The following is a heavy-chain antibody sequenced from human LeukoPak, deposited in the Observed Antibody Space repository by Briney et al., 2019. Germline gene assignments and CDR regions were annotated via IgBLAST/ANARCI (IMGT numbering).Heavy chain of an antibody. J-gene: IGHJ5*02. CDR1: GFTFSRYD. CDR2: INTAGDT. V-gene: IGHV3-13*01. CDR3: TRGLAGGLDP. Sequence: GGSLRLSCAASGFTFSRYDMHWVRQATGKGLEWVSSINTAGDTYYSGSVKGRFTISRENAKNSFYLQMNSLRAGDTAVYFCTRGLAGGLDPWGQGTLVTVSS. D-gene: IGHD6-19*01.